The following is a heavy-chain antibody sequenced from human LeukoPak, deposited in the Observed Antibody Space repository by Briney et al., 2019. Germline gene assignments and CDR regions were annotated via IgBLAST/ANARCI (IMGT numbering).Heavy chain of an antibody. Sequence: GESLRLSCAASGFTFSTFGMNWVRQAPGKGLEWVVFIRYDGSSKYYADSVKGRFTISRDNSKNTLYLQMNSLRLEDTAVYYCAKDLGSSSWNGLGFDYWGQGTLVTVSS. V-gene: IGHV3-30*02. D-gene: IGHD6-13*01. J-gene: IGHJ4*02. CDR1: GFTFSTFG. CDR3: AKDLGSSSWNGLGFDY. CDR2: IRYDGSSK.